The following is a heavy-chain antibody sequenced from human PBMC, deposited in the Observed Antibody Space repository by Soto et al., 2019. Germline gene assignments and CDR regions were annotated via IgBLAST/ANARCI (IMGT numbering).Heavy chain of an antibody. D-gene: IGHD3-9*01. Sequence: SETLSLTCTVSGGSISSGDYYWSWIRQPPGKGLEWIGCIYYSGSTYYNPSLKSRVTISVDTSKNQFSLKLSSVTAADTAVYYCARDWLEGANYGMDVWGQGTTVTVSS. CDR1: GGSISSGDYY. CDR3: ARDWLEGANYGMDV. CDR2: IYYSGST. V-gene: IGHV4-30-4*01. J-gene: IGHJ6*02.